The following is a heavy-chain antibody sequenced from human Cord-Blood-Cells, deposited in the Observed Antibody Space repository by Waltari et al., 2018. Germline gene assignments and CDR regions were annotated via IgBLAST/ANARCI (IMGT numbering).Heavy chain of an antibody. V-gene: IGHV3-48*03. J-gene: IGHJ1*01. CDR1: GFTFCSYE. CDR2: ISSSGSTI. D-gene: IGHD2-21*01. CDR3: ARGAYCGGDCYPAGYFQH. Sequence: EVQLVESGGGLVQPGGYLRLSCAASGFTFCSYEMNWVRQAPGTGLEWVSYISSSGSTIYYADSVKGRFTISRDNAKNSLYLQMNSLRAEDTAVYYCARGAYCGGDCYPAGYFQHWGQGTLVTVSS.